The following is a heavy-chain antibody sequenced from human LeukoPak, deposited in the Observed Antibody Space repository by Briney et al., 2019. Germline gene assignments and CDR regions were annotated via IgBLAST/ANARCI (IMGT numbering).Heavy chain of an antibody. D-gene: IGHD2-2*01. J-gene: IGHJ4*02. CDR2: INHSGST. CDR1: GESFSGYY. V-gene: IGHV4-34*01. CDR3: ARGPGYCSSTSCFPPDY. Sequence: SETLSLTCAVYGESFSGYYWSWIRQPPGKGLEWIGEINHSGSTNYNPSLKSRVTISVDTSKNQFSLKLSSVTAADTAVYYCARGPGYCSSTSCFPPDYWGQGTLVTVSS.